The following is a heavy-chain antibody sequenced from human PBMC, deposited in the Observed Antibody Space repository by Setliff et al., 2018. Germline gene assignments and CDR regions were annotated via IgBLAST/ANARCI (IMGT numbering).Heavy chain of an antibody. D-gene: IGHD1-26*01. CDR1: GYTFTSYV. Sequence: ASVKVSCKPSGYTFTSYVISWVXQAPGQGXXXXXXXXXXXXXXXXXXXXXGRVXXTTDTSTRTAYMELRRLRYDDTAEYYCARGGRADTVGATPRDAFDIWGQGTMVTVSS. J-gene: IGHJ3*02. V-gene: IGHV1-18*01. CDR2: XXXXXXXX. CDR3: ARGGRADTVGATPRDAFDI.